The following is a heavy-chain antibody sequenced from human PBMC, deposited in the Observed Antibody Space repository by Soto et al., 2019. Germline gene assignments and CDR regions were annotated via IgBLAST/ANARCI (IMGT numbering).Heavy chain of an antibody. D-gene: IGHD3-22*01. J-gene: IGHJ4*02. CDR2: IWNDGSNE. V-gene: IGHV3-33*01. Sequence: SLRLSCEASGSNFSSYGIHWVRQAPGKGLEWVAIIWNDGSNEYYADSVKGRFTISRDNSKNTVYLQVSKLRAEDTAVYFCARDQTDSGGYSDSWGQGTLVTVSS. CDR1: GSNFSSYG. CDR3: ARDQTDSGGYSDS.